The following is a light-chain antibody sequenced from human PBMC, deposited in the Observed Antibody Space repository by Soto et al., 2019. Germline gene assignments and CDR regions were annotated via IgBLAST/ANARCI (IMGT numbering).Light chain of an antibody. CDR1: NSDVGGYNY. V-gene: IGLV2-8*01. CDR2: EVT. CDR3: SSYTSNYIVV. J-gene: IGLJ2*01. Sequence: QSVLTQPPSASGSLGQSVAISCTGTNSDVGGYNYVSWYQHHPGKVPKLMIYEVTKRPSGVPDRFSGSKSGNTASLTVSGLQAEDEAEYYCSSYTSNYIVVLGGGTKLTVL.